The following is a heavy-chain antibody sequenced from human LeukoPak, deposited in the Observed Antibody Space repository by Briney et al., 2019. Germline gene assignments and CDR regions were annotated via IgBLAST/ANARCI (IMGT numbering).Heavy chain of an antibody. CDR3: ARETYGDYSTSDY. CDR2: ISSSSSYI. CDR1: GFTFSSYS. D-gene: IGHD4-17*01. V-gene: IGHV3-21*01. Sequence: GRSLRLSCAASGFTFSSYSMNWVRQAPGKGLEWVSSISSSSSYIYYADSVKGRFTISRDNAKNSLYLQMNCLRAEDTAVYYCARETYGDYSTSDYWGQGTLVTVSS. J-gene: IGHJ4*02.